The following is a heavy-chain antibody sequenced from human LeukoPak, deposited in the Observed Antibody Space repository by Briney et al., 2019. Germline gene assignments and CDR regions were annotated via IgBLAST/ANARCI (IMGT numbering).Heavy chain of an antibody. J-gene: IGHJ3*02. CDR1: GFTFSSYW. D-gene: IGHD3-10*01. CDR3: ARDQEVITPLGQGPDAFDI. Sequence: PGGSLRLSCAASGFTFSSYWMSWVRQAPGKGLEWVAVISYDGSNKYYADSVKGRFTISRDNSKNTLYLQMNSLRAEDTAVYYCARDQEVITPLGQGPDAFDIWGQGTMVTVSS. V-gene: IGHV3-30*03. CDR2: ISYDGSNK.